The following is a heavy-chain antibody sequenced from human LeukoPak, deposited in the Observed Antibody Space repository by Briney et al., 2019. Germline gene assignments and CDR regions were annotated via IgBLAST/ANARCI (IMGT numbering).Heavy chain of an antibody. Sequence: ASVKVSCKASGYTFTSYYMHWVRQAPGQGLEWMGIINPSGGTNYAQKFQGRVTMTRDTSISTAYMELSRLRSDDTAVYYCARADDSSGFGTETDDYWGQGTLVTVSS. CDR3: ARADDSSGFGTETDDY. D-gene: IGHD3-22*01. V-gene: IGHV1-2*02. CDR1: GYTFTSYY. J-gene: IGHJ4*02. CDR2: INPSGGT.